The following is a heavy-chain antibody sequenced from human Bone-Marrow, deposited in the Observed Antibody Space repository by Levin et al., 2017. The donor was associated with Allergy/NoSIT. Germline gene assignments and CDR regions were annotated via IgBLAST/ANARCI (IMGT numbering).Heavy chain of an antibody. CDR2: ISFSATT. D-gene: IGHD6-19*01. CDR3: AGDNRGPSDWYGGAYYFDC. CDR1: GGSIRPYY. V-gene: IGHV4-59*01. Sequence: SQTLSLTCTVSGGSIRPYYWHWVRQPPGKGLEWIGYISFSATTSYNPALDSRVTTSVHMSRNQFSLTLRSVTAADTAAYYCAGDNRGPSDWYGGAYYFDCWGLGTLITVSS. J-gene: IGHJ4*02.